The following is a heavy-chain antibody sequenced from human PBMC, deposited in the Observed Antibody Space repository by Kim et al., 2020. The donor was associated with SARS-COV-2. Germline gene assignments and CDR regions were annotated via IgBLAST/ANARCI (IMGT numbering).Heavy chain of an antibody. CDR1: GGTFSSYA. CDR2: IIPIFGTA. CDR3: ARDLPGGDDYGDYYYYGMDV. V-gene: IGHV1-69*13. Sequence: SVKVSCKASGGTFSSYAISWVRQAPGQGLEWMVGIIPIFGTANYARKFQGRVTITADESTSTAYMELSSLRSEDTAVYYCARDLPGGDDYGDYYYYGMDVWGQGTTVTVSS. J-gene: IGHJ6*02. D-gene: IGHD4-17*01.